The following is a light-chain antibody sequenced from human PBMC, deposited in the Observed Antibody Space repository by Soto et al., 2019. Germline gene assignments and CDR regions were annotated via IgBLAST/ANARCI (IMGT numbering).Light chain of an antibody. J-gene: IGLJ1*01. CDR3: SSYTSSSTYV. CDR1: SSDVGGYNY. Sequence: GRWITIKKTRTSSDVGGYNYVSWYQQHPGKAPKLMVYDVSNRPSGVSNRFSGSKSGNTASLTISGLQAEDEADYYCSSYTSSSTYVFGTGTKVTVL. CDR2: DVS. V-gene: IGLV2-14*04.